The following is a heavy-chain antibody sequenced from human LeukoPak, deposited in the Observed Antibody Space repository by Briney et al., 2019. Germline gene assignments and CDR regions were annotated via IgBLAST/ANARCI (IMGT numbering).Heavy chain of an antibody. J-gene: IGHJ3*02. CDR3: ARILSSSHAFDI. Sequence: GGSLRLSCAASGFTFSDFAINWIRQAPGKGLEWVSSISSNSRNTHYADSLKGRFTISRDNAKNSLYLQMNSLRAEDTAVYYCARILSSSHAFDIWGQGTMVTVSS. D-gene: IGHD2-2*01. CDR2: ISSNSRNT. V-gene: IGHV3-21*01. CDR1: GFTFSDFA.